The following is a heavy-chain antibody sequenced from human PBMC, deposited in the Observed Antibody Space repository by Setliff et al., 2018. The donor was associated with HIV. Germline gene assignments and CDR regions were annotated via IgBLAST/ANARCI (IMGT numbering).Heavy chain of an antibody. CDR2: VSYSGAT. CDR3: VRDDYGYNGKGFDY. J-gene: IGHJ4*02. V-gene: IGHV4-30-2*05. Sequence: LEYIGDVSYSGATMYTNYNPSLKSRVTISIDTSNNQISLRLSSVTAADTAMYYCVRDDYGYNGKGFDYWGPGTLVTVSS. D-gene: IGHD4-17*01.